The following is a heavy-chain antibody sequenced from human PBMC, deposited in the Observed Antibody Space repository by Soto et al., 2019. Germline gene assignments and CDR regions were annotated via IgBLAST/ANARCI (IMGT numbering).Heavy chain of an antibody. V-gene: IGHV4-30-4*01. CDR3: SSGPSGDKVDY. CDR1: GDSISDVNYY. Sequence: QVQLQESGPRLVKPSQTLSLTCTVSGDSISDVNYYWSWIRQSPDKGLERLGHIYDGASPYSNPSRRVRVTVSIDTPKNQLSQRLSSMTAAATAVYYWSSGPSGDKVDYWGQGTLVTVSS. J-gene: IGHJ4*02. CDR2: IYDGASP. D-gene: IGHD6-25*01.